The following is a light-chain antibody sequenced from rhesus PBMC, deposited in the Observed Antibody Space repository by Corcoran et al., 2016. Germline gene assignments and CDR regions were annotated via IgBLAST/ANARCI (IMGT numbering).Light chain of an antibody. CDR3: QQYSSSPFT. J-gene: IGKJ3*01. CDR2: KAS. Sequence: DIQMTQSPSSLSASVGDTVTITCRASQSISSWLAWYQQKPGKAPKLLIYKASNLQRGVPSRFSGSGSGTDFTLTILRLQSEDFDTYYCQQYSSSPFTFGPGTKLDIK. V-gene: IGKV1-22*01. CDR1: QSISSW.